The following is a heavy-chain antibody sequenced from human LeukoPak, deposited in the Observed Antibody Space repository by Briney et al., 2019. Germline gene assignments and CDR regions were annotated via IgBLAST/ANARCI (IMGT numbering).Heavy chain of an antibody. D-gene: IGHD4-17*01. CDR2: IRGSGGDI. J-gene: IGHJ3*01. CDR1: GLAFRNYA. CDR3: GKDPNGDYIGAFDF. V-gene: IGHV3-23*01. Sequence: GGSLRLSCVASGLAFRNYAMTWVRQALGKGLEWVSVIRGSGGDIRYADSVKGRFTISRDNSVNTLYLQMNSLRAEDTAVYYCGKDPNGDYIGAFDFWGQGTMVTVSS.